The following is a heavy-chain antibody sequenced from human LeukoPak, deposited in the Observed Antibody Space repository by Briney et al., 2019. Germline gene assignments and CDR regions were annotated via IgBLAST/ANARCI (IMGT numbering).Heavy chain of an antibody. V-gene: IGHV4-31*03. D-gene: IGHD3-22*01. J-gene: IGHJ6*02. Sequence: SETLSLTCTVSGGSISSGGYYWSWIRQHPGKGLEWIGYIYYSGSTYYNPSLKSRVTISVDTSKNQFSLKLSSVTAADTAVYYCARDSSGYSYYYYGMDVGGQGTTVTVSS. CDR3: ARDSSGYSYYYYGMDV. CDR1: GGSISSGGYY. CDR2: IYYSGST.